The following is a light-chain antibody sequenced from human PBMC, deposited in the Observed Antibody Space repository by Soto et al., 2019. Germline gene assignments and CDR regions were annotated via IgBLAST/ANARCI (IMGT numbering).Light chain of an antibody. CDR2: GAS. Sequence: IVLTQSPGTLSLSPGERTTLSCRASQSISRYLAWYQQKPGQGPRLLIYGASSRATGTPARFSGSGSGTDFTLTISRLEPEDFAVYYCQQYGSSRTFGQGTKVDIK. J-gene: IGKJ1*01. CDR1: QSISRY. V-gene: IGKV3-20*01. CDR3: QQYGSSRT.